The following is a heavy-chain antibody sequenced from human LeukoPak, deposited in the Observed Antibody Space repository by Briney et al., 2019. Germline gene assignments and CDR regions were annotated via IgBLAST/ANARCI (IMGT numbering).Heavy chain of an antibody. CDR1: GGSITSYY. J-gene: IGHJ4*02. V-gene: IGHV4-59*08. D-gene: IGHD4-17*01. Sequence: SGTLSLTCTVSGGSITSYYWSWIRQPPGKALEWIGYVFYSGTTNYNPSLKSRCTIFVDTTKNQFSLRLLSVTAADTAVYYCARHYGDYVYFDYWGQGALVTVSS. CDR2: VFYSGTT. CDR3: ARHYGDYVYFDY.